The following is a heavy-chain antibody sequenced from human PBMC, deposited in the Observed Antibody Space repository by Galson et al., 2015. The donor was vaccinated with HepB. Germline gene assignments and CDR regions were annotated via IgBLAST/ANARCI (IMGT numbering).Heavy chain of an antibody. CDR2: INHSGFT. V-gene: IGHV4-34*01. CDR1: GTSLSGYY. D-gene: IGHD2-21*02. CDR3: ARTAAVTVSAFDL. Sequence: LSLTCTVYGTSLSGYYWTWLRQPPGKGLEWIGEINHSGFTGYSPSLKSRVTISLDTSTNRFSLELKTVTAADTAVYYCARTAAVTVSAFDLWGRGSLVTVSS. J-gene: IGHJ3*01.